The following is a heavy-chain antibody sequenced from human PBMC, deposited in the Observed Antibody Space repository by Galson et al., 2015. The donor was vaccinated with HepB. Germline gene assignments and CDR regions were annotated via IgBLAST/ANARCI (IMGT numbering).Heavy chain of an antibody. J-gene: IGHJ4*02. CDR3: ANDLGGAGFDY. D-gene: IGHD3-10*01. V-gene: IGHV3-23*01. CDR1: GFSFSSYA. CDR2: ISGSGGST. Sequence: SLRLSCAASGFSFSSYAMSWVRQAPGKGPEWVSAISGSGGSTNYADSVKGRFTISRDNSKNTLYLQMNSLRAEDTAVYYCANDLGGAGFDYWGQGTLVTVSS.